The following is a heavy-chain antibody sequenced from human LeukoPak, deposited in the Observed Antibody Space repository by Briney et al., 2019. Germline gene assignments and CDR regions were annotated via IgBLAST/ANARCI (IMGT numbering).Heavy chain of an antibody. CDR3: TREQWDGFDI. CDR1: GFTVSSNY. V-gene: IGHV3-66*01. J-gene: IGHJ3*02. D-gene: IGHD6-19*01. Sequence: GGSLRLSCAASGFTVSSNYMSWVRQAPGKGLEWVSIIYSDGSTYYADSVKGRFTISRDNSKNTLYLQMNSLRAEDTAVYYCTREQWDGFDIWGQGTLVTVSS. CDR2: IYSDGST.